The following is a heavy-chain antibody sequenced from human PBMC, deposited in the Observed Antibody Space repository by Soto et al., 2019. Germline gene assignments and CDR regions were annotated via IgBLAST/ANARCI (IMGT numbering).Heavy chain of an antibody. D-gene: IGHD2-15*01. Sequence: SETLSLTCSVSGYSVTSSDYYWAWIRQPPGKGLEWIGSMFYSGLTYYNPSLKSRVTLSVDTSKNQFSVRLNSVTAADTAAYYCAPLSVSLSGPYGIHVWGQGTTVTVSS. CDR2: MFYSGLT. V-gene: IGHV4-39*01. CDR1: GYSVTSSDYY. CDR3: APLSVSLSGPYGIHV. J-gene: IGHJ6*02.